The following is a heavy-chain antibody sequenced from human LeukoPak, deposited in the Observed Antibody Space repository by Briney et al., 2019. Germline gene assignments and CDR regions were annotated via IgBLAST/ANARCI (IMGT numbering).Heavy chain of an antibody. CDR2: IYTSGST. D-gene: IGHD6-19*01. J-gene: IGHJ6*03. V-gene: IGHV4-4*07. CDR3: ARDRPIAVAGNPVGYHYYMDV. CDR1: GGSFSGYY. Sequence: PSETLSLTCAVYGGSFSGYYWSWIRQPAGKGLEWIGRIYTSGSTNYNPSLKSRVTMSVDTSKNQFSLKLSSVTAADTAVYYCARDRPIAVAGNPVGYHYYMDVWGKGTTVTISS.